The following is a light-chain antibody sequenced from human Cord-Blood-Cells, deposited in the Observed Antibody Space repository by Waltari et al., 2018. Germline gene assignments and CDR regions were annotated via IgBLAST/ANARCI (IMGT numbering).Light chain of an antibody. CDR2: QDS. V-gene: IGLV3-1*01. CDR3: QAWDSSTVV. J-gene: IGLJ2*01. Sequence: SYELTQPPSVSXSPGQTASITCSGDKLGEKYACWYKQKPGQSPVLVIYQDSKRPSGIPERFSGSNSGNTATLTISGTQAMDEADYYCQAWDSSTVVFGGGTKLTVL. CDR1: KLGEKY.